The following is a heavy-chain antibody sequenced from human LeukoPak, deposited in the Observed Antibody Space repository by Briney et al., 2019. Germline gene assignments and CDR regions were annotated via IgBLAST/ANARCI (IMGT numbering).Heavy chain of an antibody. V-gene: IGHV3-23*01. Sequence: QAGGSLRLSCAASGFTFSSYAMGWVRQAPGKGLEWVSGISGSGGTTYYADSVKGRFTISRDNAKNSLYLQMNSLRAEDTAVYYCARTFLQLWFEEYWGQGILVTVSS. CDR2: ISGSGGTT. CDR1: GFTFSSYA. CDR3: ARTFLQLWFEEY. J-gene: IGHJ4*02. D-gene: IGHD5-18*01.